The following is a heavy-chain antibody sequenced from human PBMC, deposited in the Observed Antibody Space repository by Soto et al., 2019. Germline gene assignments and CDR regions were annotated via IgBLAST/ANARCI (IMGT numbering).Heavy chain of an antibody. V-gene: IGHV3-49*03. D-gene: IGHD5-12*01. J-gene: IGHJ4*02. CDR3: GRHIALPRSYFDH. Sequence: GGSLRLSCTTSGFTFGDYAMSWFRQTPGKGLEWVGFITDNAYGGTAAYAASVRGRFIISRDDSKNIAFLQMNNLKTEDTAVYSCGRHIALPRSYFDHWGQGT. CDR2: ITDNAYGGTA. CDR1: GFTFGDYA.